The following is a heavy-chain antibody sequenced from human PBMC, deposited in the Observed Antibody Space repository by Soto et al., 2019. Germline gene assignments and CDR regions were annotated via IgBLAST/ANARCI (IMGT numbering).Heavy chain of an antibody. D-gene: IGHD1-1*01. CDR3: ARGKGMEENYYYYGMDV. V-gene: IGHV1-3*01. CDR2: INGGNGHT. Sequence: GASVKVSCKASGYTFSTYALHWVRQAPGQGLEWMGWINGGNGHTRYSQKFKDRVTTSRDTPASTAYMELSGLRSEDTAVYYCARGKGMEENYYYYGMDVWGQGTTVTVSS. CDR1: GYTFSTYA. J-gene: IGHJ6*02.